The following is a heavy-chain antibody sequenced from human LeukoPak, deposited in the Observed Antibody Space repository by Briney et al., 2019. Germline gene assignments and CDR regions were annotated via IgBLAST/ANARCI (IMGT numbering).Heavy chain of an antibody. J-gene: IGHJ4*02. CDR3: ARAGQEWFGELGFDQ. CDR1: GFIFSSYA. CDR2: ISYDGSNK. V-gene: IGHV3-30*04. Sequence: PGGSLRLSCAASGFIFSSYAMNWVRQAPGKGLEWVAVISYDGSNKYYADSVKGRFTISRDNAKNSLYLQTNSLRAEDTAVYYCARAGQEWFGELGFDQWGQGTLVIVSS. D-gene: IGHD3-10*01.